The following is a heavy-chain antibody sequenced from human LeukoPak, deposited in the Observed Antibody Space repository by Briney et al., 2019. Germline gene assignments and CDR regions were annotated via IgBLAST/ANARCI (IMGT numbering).Heavy chain of an antibody. CDR1: GFTFSSYA. V-gene: IGHV3-64*01. CDR3: ARYCSDTSCYWVGAYDY. D-gene: IGHD2-2*01. J-gene: IGHJ4*02. CDR2: ISSNGGST. Sequence: GGSLRLSRAASGFTFSSYAMHWVRQAPGKGLEYVSAISSNGGSTYYANSVKGRFNISRDNSKNTLYLQMGSLRAEDMAVYYCARYCSDTSCYWVGAYDYWVQGTLVTVSS.